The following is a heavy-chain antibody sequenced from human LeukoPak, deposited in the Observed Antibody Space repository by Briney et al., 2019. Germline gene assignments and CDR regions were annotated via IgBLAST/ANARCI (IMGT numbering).Heavy chain of an antibody. D-gene: IGHD3-3*01. V-gene: IGHV3-23*01. Sequence: GRSLRLSCAASGFTFSSYAMSWVRQAPGKGLEWVSTISGSGGYTYYADSVKGRFTISRDNSKNTLYLQMNSLRAEDTAVFYCAREIGEFDYWGQGTLVTVSS. CDR3: AREIGEFDY. J-gene: IGHJ4*02. CDR1: GFTFSSYA. CDR2: ISGSGGYT.